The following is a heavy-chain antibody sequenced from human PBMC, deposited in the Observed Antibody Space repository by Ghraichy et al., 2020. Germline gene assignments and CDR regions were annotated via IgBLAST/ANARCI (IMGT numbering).Heavy chain of an antibody. CDR2: IYSGGST. CDR1: GFTVSSNY. V-gene: IGHV3-53*01. CDR3: ARDRGGSYYKWYFDL. J-gene: IGHJ2*01. Sequence: GGSLRLSCAASGFTVSSNYMSWVRQAPGKGLEWVSIIYSGGSTSYADSVRGRFTISRDNSKNTLYLQMNSLRAEDTAVYYCARDRGGSYYKWYFDLWGRGTLVTVSS. D-gene: IGHD1-26*01.